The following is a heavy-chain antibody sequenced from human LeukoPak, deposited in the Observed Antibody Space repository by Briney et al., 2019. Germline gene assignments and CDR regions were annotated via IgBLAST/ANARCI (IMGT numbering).Heavy chain of an antibody. Sequence: PSETLSLTCAVYGGSFSGYYWSWIRQPPGKGLEWIGEINHSGSTNYNPSLKSRVTISVDTSKNQFSLKLSSVTAADTAVYYCARGTGIAAAGSLDYWGQGTLVTVSS. CDR2: INHSGST. CDR1: GGSFSGYY. J-gene: IGHJ4*02. CDR3: ARGTGIAAAGSLDY. D-gene: IGHD6-13*01. V-gene: IGHV4-34*01.